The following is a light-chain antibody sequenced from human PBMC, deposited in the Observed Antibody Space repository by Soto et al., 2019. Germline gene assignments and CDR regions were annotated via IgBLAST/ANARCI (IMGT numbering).Light chain of an antibody. CDR1: SSNIGRST. J-gene: IGLJ2*01. Sequence: QSVLTQPPSASVTPGQRVTISCSGSSSNIGRSTVHWYQHLPGTAPKLLIYTNDQRPSGVPDRLSGSKSGTSASLAISGLQSEDEADYYCETWDDSLTGVVFGGGTKLTVL. CDR2: TND. CDR3: ETWDDSLTGVV. V-gene: IGLV1-44*01.